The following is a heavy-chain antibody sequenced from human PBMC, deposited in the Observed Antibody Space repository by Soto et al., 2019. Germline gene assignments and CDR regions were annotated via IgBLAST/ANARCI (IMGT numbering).Heavy chain of an antibody. J-gene: IGHJ6*02. CDR3: ASIKWGLDYYSGMDV. CDR2: INPKTAAT. Sequence: QVQLVQSGAEVKKSGSSVKVSCKAAGYTFSDYFIQWLRQAPGQGLEWVAWINPKTAATNYAKKVQDRITLTSDTSFSTAYLELTRLRHDDTDVYYCASIKWGLDYYSGMDVWGQGTAVTVSS. D-gene: IGHD1-26*01. V-gene: IGHV1-2*02. CDR1: GYTFSDYF.